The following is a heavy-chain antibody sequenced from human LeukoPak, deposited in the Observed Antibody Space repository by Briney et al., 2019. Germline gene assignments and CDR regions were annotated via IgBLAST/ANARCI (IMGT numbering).Heavy chain of an antibody. J-gene: IGHJ5*02. CDR2: IYHSGST. CDR1: GGSISSYY. CDR3: ASCRAHWFGP. V-gene: IGHV4-59*06. Sequence: TPSETLSLTCTVSGGSISSYYWSWIRQPPGKGLEWIGFIYHSGSTYYNPSLKSRVTISVDTSKNQFSLKLNSVTAADTAVYYCASCRAHWFGPWGQGMLVTVSS.